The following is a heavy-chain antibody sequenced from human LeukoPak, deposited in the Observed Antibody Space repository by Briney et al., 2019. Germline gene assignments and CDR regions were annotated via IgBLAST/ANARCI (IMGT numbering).Heavy chain of an antibody. V-gene: IGHV1-69*05. CDR3: ARDGRGYSFAEYFQY. Sequence: SVKVSCKAAAGTLDNFAIIWVRQAPGQGLEWMGGVNPIFDTPNYAQKFQDRVKITMDESTTTVYMELSRRRFEDTAVYYCARDGRGYSFAEYFQYWGLGTLVTVSS. J-gene: IGHJ1*01. D-gene: IGHD5-18*01. CDR2: VNPIFDTP. CDR1: AGTLDNFA.